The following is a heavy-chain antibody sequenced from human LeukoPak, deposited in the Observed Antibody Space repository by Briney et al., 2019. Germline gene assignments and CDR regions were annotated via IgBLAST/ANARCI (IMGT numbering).Heavy chain of an antibody. CDR3: ARRRRIAGVGTDALDV. J-gene: IGHJ3*01. CDR2: IYNSEST. V-gene: IGHV4-59*08. Sequence: SETLSLTCTVSGGSISSYYWTWIRQPPGKGLEWIGYIYNSESTNYNPSLKSRVTISVDTSKNQFSLKLASVTAADTAMYYCARRRRIAGVGTDALDVWGQGTMVTVSS. D-gene: IGHD6-13*01. CDR1: GGSISSYY.